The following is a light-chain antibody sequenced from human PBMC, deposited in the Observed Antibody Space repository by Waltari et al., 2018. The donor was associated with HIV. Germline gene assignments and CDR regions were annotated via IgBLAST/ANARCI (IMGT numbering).Light chain of an antibody. CDR2: KVT. J-gene: IGLJ3*02. Sequence: SQLTQPPSVSVSPGQTAKITCSGDDMPDHYVYCYQQKSGQAPILVMYKVTARPSGIPERFSGSSSGTTVTLTIMGVQPEDEADYYCQSADSDNTYNWVFGGGTKLTVL. V-gene: IGLV3-25*03. CDR1: DMPDHY. CDR3: QSADSDNTYNWV.